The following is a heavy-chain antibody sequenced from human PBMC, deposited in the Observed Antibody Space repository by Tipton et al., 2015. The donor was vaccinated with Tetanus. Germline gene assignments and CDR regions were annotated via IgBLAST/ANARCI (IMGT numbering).Heavy chain of an antibody. Sequence: LRLSCTVSGGSISSYYWSWIRQPPGKGLEWIEYIYYSGSTNYNPSLKSRVTISVDTSKNQFSLKLSSVTAADTAVYYCARTPAALYYFDYWGQGTLVTVSS. CDR1: GGSISSYY. J-gene: IGHJ4*02. CDR3: ARTPAALYYFDY. CDR2: IYYSGST. V-gene: IGHV4-59*01. D-gene: IGHD2-2*01.